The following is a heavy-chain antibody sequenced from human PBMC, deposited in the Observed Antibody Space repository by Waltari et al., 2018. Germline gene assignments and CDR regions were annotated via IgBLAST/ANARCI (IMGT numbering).Heavy chain of an antibody. D-gene: IGHD2-21*01. CDR2: IRYDGNTI. CDR3: AKDGDYSLPGYDAFDV. Sequence: HLVESGGGVVQPGGSLRLSCLASGLTFRNYGMQWVRQIPGKGLEWVAFIRYDGNTIYDADSVKGRFTISRDNSNNILYLQMNSLRPEDTAVYFCAKDGDYSLPGYDAFDVWGQGTLVTVSS. V-gene: IGHV3-30*02. J-gene: IGHJ3*01. CDR1: GLTFRNYG.